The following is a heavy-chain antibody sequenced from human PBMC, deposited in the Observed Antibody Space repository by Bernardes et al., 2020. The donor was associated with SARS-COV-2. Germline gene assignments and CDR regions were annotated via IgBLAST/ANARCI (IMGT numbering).Heavy chain of an antibody. D-gene: IGHD5-18*01. CDR2: VCPTSGET. CDR1: GDTFTDC. Sequence: ASVKVSCKVTGDTFTDCVHWVRQAPGQWLEWMGWVCPTSGETNYAQKFKGRVSMTTDRSISTAYMELNGLRFDDTAVYYCAREDAGYSSSYCKWGQGTLVTVSA. V-gene: IGHV1-2*02. CDR3: AREDAGYSSSYCK. J-gene: IGHJ4*02.